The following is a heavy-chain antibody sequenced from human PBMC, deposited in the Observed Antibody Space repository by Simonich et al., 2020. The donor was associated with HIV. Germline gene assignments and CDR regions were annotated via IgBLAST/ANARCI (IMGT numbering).Heavy chain of an antibody. CDR3: ARRILANWGWGAFDI. CDR2: ISSSSRTI. Sequence: EVQLVESGGGLVQPGGSLRLSCAASGFTFSSYSMNWVRQAPGKGLEWVSYISSSSRTIYYADSVKGRFTISRDNAKNSLYLQMNSLRAEDTAVYYCARRILANWGWGAFDIWGQGTMVTVSS. J-gene: IGHJ3*02. V-gene: IGHV3-48*01. CDR1: GFTFSSYS. D-gene: IGHD7-27*01.